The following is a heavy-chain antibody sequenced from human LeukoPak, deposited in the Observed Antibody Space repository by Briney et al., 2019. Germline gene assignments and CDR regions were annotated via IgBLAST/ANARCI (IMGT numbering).Heavy chain of an antibody. V-gene: IGHV1-69*13. CDR2: IIPIFGTA. CDR1: GGTFISYA. Sequence: VKVSCKASGGTFISYAISWVRQAPGQGLEWMGGIIPIFGTANYAQKFQGRVTITADESTSTAYMELSSLRSEDTAVYYCARAPSGSYYRYYYYGMDVWGQGTTVTVSS. D-gene: IGHD1-26*01. J-gene: IGHJ6*02. CDR3: ARAPSGSYYRYYYYGMDV.